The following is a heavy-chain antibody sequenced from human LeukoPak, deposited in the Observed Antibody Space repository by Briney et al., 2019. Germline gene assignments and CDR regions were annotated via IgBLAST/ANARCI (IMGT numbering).Heavy chain of an antibody. Sequence: SETLSLTCTVSGGSISSYYWSWIRQPPGKGLEWIGYIYYSGSTNYNPSLKSRVTISVDTSKNQFFLKLSSVTAADTAVYYCARCHGGIWSGDYYFDYWGQGTLVTVSS. D-gene: IGHD3-3*01. CDR2: IYYSGST. CDR1: GGSISSYY. CDR3: ARCHGGIWSGDYYFDY. J-gene: IGHJ4*02. V-gene: IGHV4-59*01.